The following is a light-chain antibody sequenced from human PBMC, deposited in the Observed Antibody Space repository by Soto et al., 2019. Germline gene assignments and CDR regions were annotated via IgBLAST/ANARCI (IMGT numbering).Light chain of an antibody. V-gene: IGKV3-20*01. CDR3: QQYGRSPA. CDR1: QSVSSSY. J-gene: IGKJ4*01. Sequence: EIVLTQSPGTLSLSPGERATLSCRASQSVSSSYLAWYQQKPGQAPRLLIYGASSRATGIPDRFSGSGSGTDFTITISRLEPEDLAVYYCQQYGRSPAFGGGTKVEIK. CDR2: GAS.